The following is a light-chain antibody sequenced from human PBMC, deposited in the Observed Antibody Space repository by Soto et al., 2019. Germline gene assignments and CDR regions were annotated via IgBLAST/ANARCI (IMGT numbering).Light chain of an antibody. V-gene: IGKV3-20*01. Sequence: EIVLTQSPGTLSLSPGERATLSCRASQSVISAYLAWYQQRPGQAPRLLIFGASSRATGIPDRFSGSGSGTDFTLTISSLEPEAFAVYYCQQYGRPPYTFGQGTRLEIK. CDR3: QQYGRPPYT. CDR1: QSVISAY. J-gene: IGKJ2*01. CDR2: GAS.